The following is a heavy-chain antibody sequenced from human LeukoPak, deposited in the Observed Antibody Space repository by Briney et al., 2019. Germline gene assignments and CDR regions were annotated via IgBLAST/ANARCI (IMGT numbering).Heavy chain of an antibody. J-gene: IGHJ4*02. CDR2: NNPNSGGA. Sequence: GASVKVSCKASGYTFTNYGISWVRQAPGQGLEWMGLNNPNSGGANHAQKFQGRVTMTRDTSISTAYMELSRLRSDDTAVYYCARGGAAYCSSTSCYALDYWGQGTLVTVSS. D-gene: IGHD2-2*01. CDR1: GYTFTNYG. V-gene: IGHV1-2*02. CDR3: ARGGAAYCSSTSCYALDY.